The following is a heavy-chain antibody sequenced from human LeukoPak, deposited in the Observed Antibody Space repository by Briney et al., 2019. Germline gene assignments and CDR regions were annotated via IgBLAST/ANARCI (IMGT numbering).Heavy chain of an antibody. J-gene: IGHJ3*02. D-gene: IGHD6-19*01. Sequence: PGRSLRLSCAASGFTFSSYGMHWVRQAPGKGLEWVSYISSSSSTIYYADSVKGRFTISRDNAKNSLYLQMNSLRAEDTAVYYCARTSGWYQEVEAFDIWGQGTMVTVSS. V-gene: IGHV3-48*01. CDR1: GFTFSSYG. CDR3: ARTSGWYQEVEAFDI. CDR2: ISSSSSTI.